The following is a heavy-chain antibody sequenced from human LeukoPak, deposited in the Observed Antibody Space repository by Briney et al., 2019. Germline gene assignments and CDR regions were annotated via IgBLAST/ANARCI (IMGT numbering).Heavy chain of an antibody. J-gene: IGHJ4*02. V-gene: IGHV3-74*01. CDR2: INADESST. CDR1: GFTFSRDW. Sequence: PGGSLRLSCAASGFTFSRDWMHWVRQAPGRGLVWVSRINADESSTAYADSVKGRFIISRDNAKNTLYPQMNSLRVEDTAVYYCTRGSYYFNYWGQGTLVTVSS. CDR3: TRGSYYFNY.